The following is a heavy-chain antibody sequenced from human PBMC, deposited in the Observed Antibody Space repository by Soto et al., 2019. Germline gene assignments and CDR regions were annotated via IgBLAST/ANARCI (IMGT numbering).Heavy chain of an antibody. V-gene: IGHV4-39*01. CDR3: ARRSHRSGSGSFIEK. Sequence: SLNLTSTVSVDSISSKNFYWEWISSPPGKGLEWIGSIYDNGGTYYNPSLKSRVTIHVETPKKQISLKVKSVTAADAALYYCARRSHRSGSGSFIEKWGQGTLVTVS. J-gene: IGHJ4*02. CDR2: IYDNGGT. CDR1: VDSISSKNFY. D-gene: IGHD3-10*01.